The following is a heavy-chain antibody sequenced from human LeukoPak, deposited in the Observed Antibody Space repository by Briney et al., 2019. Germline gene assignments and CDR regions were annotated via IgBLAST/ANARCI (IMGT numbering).Heavy chain of an antibody. CDR3: AREDDYSNSETYYFDS. Sequence: PGGSLRLSCSASGFSFSSYSMNWVRQAPGKGLEWVSYISSSSSAIYYADSVKGRFTISRDNAKNSLFLQMNSLRAEDTAVYYCAREDDYSNSETYYFDSWGQGTLVTVSS. V-gene: IGHV3-48*01. D-gene: IGHD4-11*01. J-gene: IGHJ4*02. CDR2: ISSSSSAI. CDR1: GFSFSSYS.